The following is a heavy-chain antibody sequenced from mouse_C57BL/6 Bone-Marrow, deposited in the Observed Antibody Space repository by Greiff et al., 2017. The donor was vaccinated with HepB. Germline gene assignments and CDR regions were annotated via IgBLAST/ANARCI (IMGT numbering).Heavy chain of an antibody. V-gene: IGHV6-3*01. J-gene: IGHJ3*01. Sequence: EVKLVESGGGLVQPGGSMKLSCVASGFTFSNYWMNWVRQSPEKGLEWVAQIRLKSDNYATHYAESVKGRFTISRDDSKSSVYLQMNNLRAEDTGIYYYTAYSNYAFAYWGQGTLVTVAA. CDR2: IRLKSDNYAT. CDR1: GFTFSNYW. CDR3: TAYSNYAFAY. D-gene: IGHD2-5*01.